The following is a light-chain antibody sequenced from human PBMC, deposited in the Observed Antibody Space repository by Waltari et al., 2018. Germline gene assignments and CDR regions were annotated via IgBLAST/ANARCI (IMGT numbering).Light chain of an antibody. V-gene: IGKV3-15*01. J-gene: IGKJ1*01. CDR3: QQYNNWPTWT. Sequence: EIVMTQSPATLSVSPEERATLSCRASQSVSSNLAWYQQKPGQAPRLLIYGASTRATGIPARFSGSGSGTEFTLTISSLQSEDFAVYYCQQYNNWPTWTFGQGTKVEIK. CDR1: QSVSSN. CDR2: GAS.